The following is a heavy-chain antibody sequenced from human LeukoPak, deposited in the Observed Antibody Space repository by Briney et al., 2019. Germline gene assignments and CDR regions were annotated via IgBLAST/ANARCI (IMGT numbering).Heavy chain of an antibody. CDR1: GFTFRRYA. D-gene: IGHD3-10*01. CDR2: ITTDGGSA. Sequence: GGSLRLSCSASGFTFRRYAMHWVRQAPGKGLEFVSSITTDGGSAFYADPVKGRFTISRDNSKNTLYLQMSSLRPEDTALYHCVKTSGSGSYYNPMLDYWGQGTLVTVSS. CDR3: VKTSGSGSYYNPMLDY. V-gene: IGHV3-64D*06. J-gene: IGHJ4*02.